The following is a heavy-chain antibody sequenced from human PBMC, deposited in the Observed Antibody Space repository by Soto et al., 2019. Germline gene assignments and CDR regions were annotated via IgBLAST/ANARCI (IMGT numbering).Heavy chain of an antibody. J-gene: IGHJ6*02. CDR1: GFTFSSYG. CDR3: ASQQLVRTYYYYYGMDV. V-gene: IGHV3-33*01. CDR2: IWYDGSNK. D-gene: IGHD6-13*01. Sequence: PGGSLRLSCAASGFTFSSYGMHWVRQAPGKGLEWVAVIWYDGSNKYYADSVKGRFTISRDNSKNTLYLQMNSLRAEDTAVYYCASQQLVRTYYYYYGMDVWGQGTTVTVSS.